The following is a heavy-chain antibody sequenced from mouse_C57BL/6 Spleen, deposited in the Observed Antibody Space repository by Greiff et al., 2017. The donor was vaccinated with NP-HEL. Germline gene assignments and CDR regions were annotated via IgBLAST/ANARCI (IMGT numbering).Heavy chain of an antibody. CDR2: IDPETGGT. D-gene: IGHD1-2*01. V-gene: IGHV1-15*01. J-gene: IGHJ3*01. CDR1: GYTFTDYE. Sequence: VQLKQSGAELVRPGASVTLSCKASGYTFTDYEMHWVKQTPVHGLEWIGAIDPETGGTAYNQKFKGKAILTADKSSSTAYMELRSLTSEDSAVYYCTRKAAAWFAYWGQGTLVTVSA. CDR3: TRKAAAWFAY.